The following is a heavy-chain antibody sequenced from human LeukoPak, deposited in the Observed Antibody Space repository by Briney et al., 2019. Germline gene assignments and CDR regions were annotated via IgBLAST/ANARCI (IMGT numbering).Heavy chain of an antibody. Sequence: SETLSLTCAVYGGSFSGYYWSWIRQPPGKGLEWIGEINHSGSTNYNPSIKSRVTISVDTSKNQFSLKLSSVTAADTAVYYCARAYRVVPAAMDTFDYWGQGTLVTVSS. CDR1: GGSFSGYY. CDR3: ARAYRVVPAAMDTFDY. V-gene: IGHV4-34*01. CDR2: INHSGST. D-gene: IGHD2-2*01. J-gene: IGHJ4*02.